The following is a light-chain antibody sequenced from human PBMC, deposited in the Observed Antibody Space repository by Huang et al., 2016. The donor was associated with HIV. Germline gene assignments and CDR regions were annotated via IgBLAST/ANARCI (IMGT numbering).Light chain of an antibody. CDR2: GAS. CDR1: PSISNK. V-gene: IGKV3-15*01. Sequence: EIVMTQSPATLSVSPGERATLSCRASPSISNKLAWYQHKPGQAPRLLIYGASSRATGIPAKVSGSGSGTEFTLTISSLQSEDFAVYYCQQYNNWPYTFGQGTKLEIK. J-gene: IGKJ2*01. CDR3: QQYNNWPYT.